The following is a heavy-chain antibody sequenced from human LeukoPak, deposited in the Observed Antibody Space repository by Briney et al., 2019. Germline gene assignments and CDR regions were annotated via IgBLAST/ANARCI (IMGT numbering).Heavy chain of an antibody. J-gene: IGHJ5*02. D-gene: IGHD1-1*01. Sequence: PSGTLSLTCAVSGGSISSSNWWSWVRQPPGKGLEWIGEIYHSGNTNYNPSLKSRVTISVDKSKNQFSLKLSSVTAADTAVYYCATSAVQLERRARWFDPWGQGTLVTVSS. V-gene: IGHV4-4*02. CDR1: GGSISSSNW. CDR3: ATSAVQLERRARWFDP. CDR2: IYHSGNT.